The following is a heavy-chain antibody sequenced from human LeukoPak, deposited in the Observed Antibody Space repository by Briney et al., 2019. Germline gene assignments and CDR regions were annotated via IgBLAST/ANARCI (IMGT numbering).Heavy chain of an antibody. CDR3: ARGFDYGDYTY. V-gene: IGHV3-74*01. CDR2: INSDGSST. J-gene: IGHJ4*02. CDR1: GFTFSSYW. Sequence: PGGSLRLSCAASGFTFSSYWMHWVRQAPGKGLVWVSRINSDGSSTSYADSVEGRFTISRDNAKNTLYLQMNSLRAEDTAVYYCARGFDYGDYTYWGQGTLVTVSS. D-gene: IGHD4-17*01.